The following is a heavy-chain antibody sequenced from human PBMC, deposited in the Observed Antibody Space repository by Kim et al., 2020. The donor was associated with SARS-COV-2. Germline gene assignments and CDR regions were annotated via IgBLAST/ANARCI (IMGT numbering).Heavy chain of an antibody. D-gene: IGHD2-15*01. CDR3: AKDVDPGIVVVVAAWVPAFDI. V-gene: IGHV3-9*01. Sequence: GGSLRLSCAASGFTFDDYAMHWVRQAPGKGLEWVSGISWNSGSIGYADSVKGRFTISRDNAKNSLYLQMNSLRAEDTALYYCAKDVDPGIVVVVAAWVPAFDIWGQGTMVTVSS. CDR2: ISWNSGSI. CDR1: GFTFDDYA. J-gene: IGHJ3*02.